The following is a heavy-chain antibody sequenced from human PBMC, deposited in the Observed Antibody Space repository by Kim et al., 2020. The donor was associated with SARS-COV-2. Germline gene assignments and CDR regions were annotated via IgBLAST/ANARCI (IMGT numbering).Heavy chain of an antibody. V-gene: IGHV3-48*03. CDR1: GFTFSSYE. CDR3: ARSGPRTDAFDI. Sequence: GGSLRLSCAASGFTFSSYEMNWVRQAPGKGLEWVSYISSSGSTIYYADSVKGRFTISRDNAKNSLYLQMNSLRAEDTAVYYCARSGPRTDAFDIWGQGTMVTVSS. CDR2: ISSSGSTI. J-gene: IGHJ3*02.